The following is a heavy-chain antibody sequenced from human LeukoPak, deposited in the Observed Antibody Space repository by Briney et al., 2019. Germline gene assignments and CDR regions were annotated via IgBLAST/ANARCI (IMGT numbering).Heavy chain of an antibody. CDR1: GFTFSSCS. CDR3: ARHLRIAAAGTEYGMDV. V-gene: IGHV3-21*01. D-gene: IGHD6-13*01. CDR2: ISGSSSYI. J-gene: IGHJ6*02. Sequence: PGGSLRLSCAASGFTFSSCSMNWVRQAPGKGLEWVSSISGSSSYIYYADSVKGRFSISRDNAKNSLYLQMNSLRDEDTAVYYCARHLRIAAAGTEYGMDVWGQGTTVTVSS.